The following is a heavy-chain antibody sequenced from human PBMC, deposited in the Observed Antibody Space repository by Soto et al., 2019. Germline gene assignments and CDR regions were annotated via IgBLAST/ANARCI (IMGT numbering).Heavy chain of an antibody. CDR2: INAGNGNT. D-gene: IGHD3-10*01. CDR1: GYTFTSYA. J-gene: IGHJ5*02. V-gene: IGHV1-3*01. Sequence: WASVKVSCKASGYTFTSYAMHWVRQAPGQRLEWMGWINAGNGNTKYSQKFQGRVTITRDTSASTAYMELSSLRSEDTAVYYCARPLSTMVRGVSGPFKGFDPWGQGTLVTVSS. CDR3: ARPLSTMVRGVSGPFKGFDP.